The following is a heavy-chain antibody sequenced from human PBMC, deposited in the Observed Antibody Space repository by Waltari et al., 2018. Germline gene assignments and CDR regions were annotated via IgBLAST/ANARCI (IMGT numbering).Heavy chain of an antibody. CDR1: GGSLSGYY. CDR3: ARSRNRCSSTSCPNRGFDY. J-gene: IGHJ4*02. D-gene: IGHD2-2*01. Sequence: QVRLQQWGAGLLKPSETLSLTCVVSGGSLSGYYWSWIRQPPGKGLEWIGEVNYGGTTNYNPSLKSRITVSIDTSNNQFSLNLNSVTAADTAVYYCARSRNRCSSTSCPNRGFDYWGQGTLVTVSS. CDR2: VNYGGTT. V-gene: IGHV4-34*01.